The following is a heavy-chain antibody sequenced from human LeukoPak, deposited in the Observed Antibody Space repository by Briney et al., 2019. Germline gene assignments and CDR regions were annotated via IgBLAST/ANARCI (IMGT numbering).Heavy chain of an antibody. CDR1: GYTFTSSD. CDR2: MNPNSGNT. CDR3: ARGWGGATRFDY. Sequence: ASVKVCCKASGYTFTSSDINWVRQATGQGLEWRGWMNPNSGNTGYAQKFQCRFTMTRNTSISTAYRELSSLRSGDTAVYYCARGWGGATRFDYWGQGTLVTVSS. J-gene: IGHJ4*02. V-gene: IGHV1-8*01. D-gene: IGHD1-26*01.